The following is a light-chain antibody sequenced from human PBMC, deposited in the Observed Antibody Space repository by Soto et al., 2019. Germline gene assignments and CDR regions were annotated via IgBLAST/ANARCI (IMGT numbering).Light chain of an antibody. V-gene: IGKV3D-20*02. J-gene: IGKJ5*01. Sequence: EIVLTQSPGTLSLSPGERATLSCRASQSVNSRSLAWYQQRPGQAPRLLLYDTSSRAAGIPDRFTGSGSGTDFTLTISNMQAEDFAVYYCQQFNNWPHTLGQGTRLEIK. CDR1: QSVNSRS. CDR2: DTS. CDR3: QQFNNWPHT.